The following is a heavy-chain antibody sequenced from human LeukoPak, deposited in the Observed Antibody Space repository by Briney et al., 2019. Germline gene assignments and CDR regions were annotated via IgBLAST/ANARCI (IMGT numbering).Heavy chain of an antibody. CDR2: ISGSGGST. V-gene: IGHV3-23*01. CDR1: GFTFSSYA. CDR3: AKDRTTEGRMDDAFDI. J-gene: IGHJ3*02. D-gene: IGHD4-17*01. Sequence: GGSLRLSCAASGFTFSSYAMSWVRQAPGKGLEWVSAISGSGGSTYYADSVEGRFTISRDNSKNTLYLQMNSLRAEDTAVYYCAKDRTTEGRMDDAFDIWGQGTMVTVSS.